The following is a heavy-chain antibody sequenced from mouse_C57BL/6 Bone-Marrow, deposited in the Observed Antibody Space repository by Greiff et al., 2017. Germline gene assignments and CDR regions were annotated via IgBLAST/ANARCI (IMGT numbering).Heavy chain of an antibody. CDR3: ARMRRFPWFAY. J-gene: IGHJ3*01. Sequence: VQLQQSGAELVKPGASVKMSCKASGYTFTSYWITWVKQRPGQGLEWIGDIYPGSGSTNYNEKFKSKATLTVDTSSSTAYMQLISLTSEDSAVYYCARMRRFPWFAYWGQGTLVTVSA. V-gene: IGHV1-55*01. CDR1: GYTFTSYW. CDR2: IYPGSGST.